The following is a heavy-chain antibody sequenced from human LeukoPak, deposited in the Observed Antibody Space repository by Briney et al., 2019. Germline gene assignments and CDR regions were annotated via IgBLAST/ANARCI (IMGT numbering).Heavy chain of an antibody. J-gene: IGHJ4*02. V-gene: IGHV4-39*01. Sequence: PSETLSLTCTVSGGSINSSSYYWGWIRQPPGKGLEWIGSIYYSGSTYYNPSLKSRVTISVDTSKNQFSLKLSSVTAADTAVYYCARRPRITMIVVDWGQGTLVTVSS. CDR2: IYYSGST. D-gene: IGHD3-22*01. CDR1: GGSINSSSYY. CDR3: ARRPRITMIVVD.